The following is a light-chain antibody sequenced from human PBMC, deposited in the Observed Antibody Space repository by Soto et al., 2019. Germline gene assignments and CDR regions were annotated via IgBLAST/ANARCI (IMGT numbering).Light chain of an antibody. J-gene: IGKJ1*01. CDR3: QHYDTSSLT. V-gene: IGKV1-5*01. Sequence: DIQMTQSPSTLSVSLGDRITITCRASEDSDTSLAWFQQRPGKAPKVLIAGASGLMNGVPSTFSGSGSGTEFALTISSVQQDDFATYFCQHYDTSSLTFGQGTKVDIK. CDR1: EDSDTS. CDR2: GAS.